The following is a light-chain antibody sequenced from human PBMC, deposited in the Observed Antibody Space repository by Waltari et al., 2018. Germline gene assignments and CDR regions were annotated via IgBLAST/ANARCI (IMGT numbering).Light chain of an antibody. J-gene: IGKJ1*01. CDR3: QQSNSFPWT. Sequence: DIQMTQSPSSVSASVGDSITITCRASQGISTWLAWYQQKPGEAPKLLIYAASTLQSGVPSRFSGSGTGTDFTLTISSLQAEDFATYYCQQSNSFPWTFGQGTKVEIK. V-gene: IGKV1-12*01. CDR2: AAS. CDR1: QGISTW.